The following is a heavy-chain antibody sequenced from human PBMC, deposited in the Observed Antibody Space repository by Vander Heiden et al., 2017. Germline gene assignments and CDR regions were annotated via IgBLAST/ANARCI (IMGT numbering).Heavy chain of an antibody. D-gene: IGHD6-19*01. CDR1: GSPFSSYA. CDR3: AKDLVAGTPPFDY. J-gene: IGHJ4*02. V-gene: IGHV3-23*01. CDR2: ISGSGGST. Sequence: EVQLLEPGAGLVQPGGSLRLSCAPSGSPFSSYAMRWVRQAPGEGLGWVSAISGSGGSTYYADSVKGRFTISRDNTKNTLYLQMNSLRAEDTAVYYCAKDLVAGTPPFDYWGQGTLVTVSS.